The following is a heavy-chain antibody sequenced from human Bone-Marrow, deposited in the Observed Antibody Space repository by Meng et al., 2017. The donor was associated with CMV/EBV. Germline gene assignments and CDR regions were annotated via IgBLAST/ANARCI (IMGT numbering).Heavy chain of an antibody. V-gene: IGHV3-21*01. Sequence: LKISCAASGFTFSSYSMNWVRQAPGKGLEWVSSISSSSSYIYYADSVKGRFTISRDNAKNSLYLQMNSLRAEDTAVYYCARAQSSSWSHNWFDPWGQGTLVTVSS. D-gene: IGHD6-13*01. CDR2: ISSSSSYI. CDR3: ARAQSSSWSHNWFDP. J-gene: IGHJ5*02. CDR1: GFTFSSYS.